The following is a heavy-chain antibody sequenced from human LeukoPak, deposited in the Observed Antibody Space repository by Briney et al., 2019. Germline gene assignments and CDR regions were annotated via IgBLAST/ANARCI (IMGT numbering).Heavy chain of an antibody. CDR2: MTSGGSYK. Sequence: AGGSLRLSCAASEFNFKTYGMSWVRQAPGKGLEWVSSMTSGGSYKYYADSVKGRFTISRDNSKNSLYLQMNGLRAEDTAVYYCARDFGPNILTGYFFDHWGQGTLVTVSS. D-gene: IGHD3-9*01. V-gene: IGHV3-21*01. CDR1: EFNFKTYG. CDR3: ARDFGPNILTGYFFDH. J-gene: IGHJ4*02.